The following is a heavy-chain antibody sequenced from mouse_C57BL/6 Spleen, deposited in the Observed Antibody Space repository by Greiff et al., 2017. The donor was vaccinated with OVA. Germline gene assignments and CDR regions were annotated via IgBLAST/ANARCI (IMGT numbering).Heavy chain of an antibody. CDR2: IYPGGGYT. V-gene: IGHV1-63*01. CDR3: ARWEGGYYDYAMDY. J-gene: IGHJ4*01. CDR1: GYTFTNYW. Sequence: QVQLQQSGAELVRPGTSVKMSCKASGYTFTNYWIGWAKQRPGHGLEWIGDIYPGGGYTNYNEKFKGKATLTADKSSSTAYMQFSSLTSEDSAIYYCARWEGGYYDYAMDYWGQGTSVTVSS. D-gene: IGHD2-3*01.